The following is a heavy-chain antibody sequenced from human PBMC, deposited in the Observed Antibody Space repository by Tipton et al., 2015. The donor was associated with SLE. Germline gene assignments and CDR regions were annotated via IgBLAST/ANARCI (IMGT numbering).Heavy chain of an antibody. D-gene: IGHD2/OR15-2a*01. CDR3: ARRSFRWFDP. V-gene: IGHV4-39*01. CDR1: GGSISSSSYY. Sequence: TLSLTCTVSGGSISSSSYYWGWIRQPPGKGLEWIGSIYYSGSTYYNPSLKSRVTISEDTSKNQFSLKLSSVTAADTAVYYCARRSFRWFDPWGQGTLVTVSS. CDR2: IYYSGST. J-gene: IGHJ5*02.